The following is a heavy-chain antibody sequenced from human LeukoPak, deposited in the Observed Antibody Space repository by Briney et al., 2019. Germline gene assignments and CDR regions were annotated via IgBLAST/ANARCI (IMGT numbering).Heavy chain of an antibody. D-gene: IGHD3-10*01. Sequence: SETLSLTCTVSGGSISSDIYSWSWIRQPPGKGLEWIGYIYHSGSTYYNPSLKSRVTISVDRSKNQFSLKLSSVTAADTAVYYCARVAGNYYSYSYYFDYWGQGTLVTVSS. J-gene: IGHJ4*02. CDR3: ARVAGNYYSYSYYFDY. CDR1: GGSISSDIYS. CDR2: IYHSGST. V-gene: IGHV4-30-2*01.